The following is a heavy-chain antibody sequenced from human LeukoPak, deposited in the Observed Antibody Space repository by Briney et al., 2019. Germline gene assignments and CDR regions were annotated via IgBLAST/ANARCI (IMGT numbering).Heavy chain of an antibody. CDR3: ARDSEEGNSGSPFDY. V-gene: IGHV3-48*01. D-gene: IGHD4-23*01. CDR2: ISSSSSTI. J-gene: IGHJ4*02. Sequence: PGGSLRLSCAASGFTFSSYSMNWVRQAPGKGLEWVSYISSSSSTIYYADSVKGRFTISRDNAKNSLYLQMNSLRAEDTAVYYCARDSEEGNSGSPFDYWGQGTLVTVSS. CDR1: GFTFSSYS.